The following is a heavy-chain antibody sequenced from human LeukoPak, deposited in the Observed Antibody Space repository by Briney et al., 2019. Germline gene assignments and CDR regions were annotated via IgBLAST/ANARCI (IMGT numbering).Heavy chain of an antibody. Sequence: PGGSLRLSCAASGFTFSSYWMSWVRQAPGKGLEGVANIKQDGSEKYYVDSVKGRFTISRDNAKNSLYLQMNSLRAEDTAVRYCARSETYYYDSSGYYWGQGTLVTVSS. CDR2: IKQDGSEK. CDR1: GFTFSSYW. D-gene: IGHD3-22*01. J-gene: IGHJ4*02. V-gene: IGHV3-7*01. CDR3: ARSETYYYDSSGYY.